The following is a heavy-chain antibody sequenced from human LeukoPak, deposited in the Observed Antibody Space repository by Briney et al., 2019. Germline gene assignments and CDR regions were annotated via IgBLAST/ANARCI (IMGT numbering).Heavy chain of an antibody. Sequence: GASVKVSCKASGYTFTGYYIQWVRQAPGQGLEWMGWINPHSGGTNYAQEFQGRVTMTRDTSISTAYMELSSLRSEDTAVYYCAKDQTLLLWFGELLSALDYWGQGTLVTVSS. CDR1: GYTFTGYY. V-gene: IGHV1-2*02. J-gene: IGHJ4*02. CDR2: INPHSGGT. CDR3: AKDQTLLLWFGELLSALDY. D-gene: IGHD3-10*01.